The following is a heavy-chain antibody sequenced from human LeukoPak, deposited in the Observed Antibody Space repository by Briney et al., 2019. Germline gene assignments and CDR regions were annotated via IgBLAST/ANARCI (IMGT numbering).Heavy chain of an antibody. Sequence: AGSLRLSCAASGFTFSSYWMYWVRHAQRKGLVWVGRIRSDGSNTDHAGPVKGRFTISRDNAKDTLYLQMNSLSAEDTAVYYCARDYGMDVWGQGTTVTVSS. CDR1: GFTFSSYW. J-gene: IGHJ6*02. V-gene: IGHV3-74*01. CDR2: IRSDGSNT. CDR3: ARDYGMDV.